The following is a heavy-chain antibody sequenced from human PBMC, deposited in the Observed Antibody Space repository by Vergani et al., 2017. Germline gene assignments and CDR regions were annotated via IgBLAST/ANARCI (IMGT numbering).Heavy chain of an antibody. CDR3: AKDREGSGPIDAFDI. Sequence: QVQLVESGGGVVQPGRSLRLSCAASGFTFSSYAMHWVRQAPGKGLEWVAVISYDGSNKYYADSVKGRFTISRDNSKNTLYLQMNSLRAEDTAVYYCAKDREGSGPIDAFDIWGQGTMVTVSS. CDR1: GFTFSSYA. CDR2: ISYDGSNK. D-gene: IGHD2-15*01. J-gene: IGHJ3*02. V-gene: IGHV3-30-3*01.